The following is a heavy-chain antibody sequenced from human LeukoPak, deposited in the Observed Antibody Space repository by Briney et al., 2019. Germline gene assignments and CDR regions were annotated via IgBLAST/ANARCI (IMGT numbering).Heavy chain of an antibody. CDR1: GFTLSDHY. Sequence: PGGSLRLSCAASGFTLSDHYMDWVRQAPGKGLEWVSAISGSGGSTYYADSVKGRFTISRDNSKNTLYLQMNSLRAEDTAVYYCARGLTGYYSISPRPDHYFDYWGQGTLVTVSS. J-gene: IGHJ4*02. D-gene: IGHD3-9*01. V-gene: IGHV3-23*01. CDR3: ARGLTGYYSISPRPDHYFDY. CDR2: ISGSGGST.